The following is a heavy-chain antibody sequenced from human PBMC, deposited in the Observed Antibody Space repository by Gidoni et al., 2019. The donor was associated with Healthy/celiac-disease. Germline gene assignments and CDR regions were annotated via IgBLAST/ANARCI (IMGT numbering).Heavy chain of an antibody. Sequence: QVQLVESGGGVVQPGRSLRLSCAASGFTFSSYAMHWVRQAPGKGLEWVAVISYDGSNQYYADSVKGRFTISRDNSKNPLYLQMNSLRAEDTAVYYCARDKDSSRFDYWGQGTLVTVSS. J-gene: IGHJ4*02. CDR1: GFTFSSYA. CDR3: ARDKDSSRFDY. D-gene: IGHD6-13*01. CDR2: ISYDGSNQ. V-gene: IGHV3-30-3*01.